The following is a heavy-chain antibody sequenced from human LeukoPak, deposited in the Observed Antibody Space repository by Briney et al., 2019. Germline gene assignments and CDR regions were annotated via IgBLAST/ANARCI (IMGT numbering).Heavy chain of an antibody. CDR3: ARYSNYPYYYYYYMDV. D-gene: IGHD4-11*01. V-gene: IGHV3-7*01. J-gene: IGHJ6*03. Sequence: PGGSLRLSCAASGFTFSSYWMSWVRQAPGKGLEWVANIKQDGSEKYYVDSVKGRFTISRDNAKNSLYLQMNSLRAEDTAVYYCARYSNYPYYYYYYMDVWGKGTTVTVSS. CDR1: GFTFSSYW. CDR2: IKQDGSEK.